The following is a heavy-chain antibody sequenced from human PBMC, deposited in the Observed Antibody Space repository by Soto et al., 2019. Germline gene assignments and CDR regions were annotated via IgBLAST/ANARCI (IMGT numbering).Heavy chain of an antibody. CDR2: ISISRGTI. D-gene: IGHD1-1*01. V-gene: IGHV3-48*03. Sequence: RGPLRLSCAASGFIVSSYELDWVRHAPLKALEWVADISISRGTISYGDSVEGRFTIPRDNAVNSLYLQMNSLRAEDTAVYYCPRGVVRAGITKEDYWGLGTLVTVS. CDR3: PRGVVRAGITKEDY. J-gene: IGHJ4*02. CDR1: GFIVSSYE.